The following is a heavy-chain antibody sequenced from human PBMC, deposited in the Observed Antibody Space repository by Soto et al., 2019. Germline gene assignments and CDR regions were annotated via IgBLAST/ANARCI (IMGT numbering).Heavy chain of an antibody. Sequence: SETLSLTCTVSGGSISSGGYYWSWIRQHPGKGLEWIGYIYYSGSTYYNPSLKSRVTISVDTSKNQFSLKLSSVTAADTAVYYCARGAPPILLRPYSSLQNWFDPWGQGTLVTVSS. CDR2: IYYSGST. CDR3: ARGAPPILLRPYSSLQNWFDP. CDR1: GGSISSGGYY. J-gene: IGHJ5*02. D-gene: IGHD6-13*01. V-gene: IGHV4-31*03.